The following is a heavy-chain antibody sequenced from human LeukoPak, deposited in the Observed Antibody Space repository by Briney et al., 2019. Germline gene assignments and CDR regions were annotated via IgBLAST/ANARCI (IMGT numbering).Heavy chain of an antibody. J-gene: IGHJ4*02. CDR3: AKMVREFYTISYYFDY. D-gene: IGHD2-8*01. CDR1: GFTFSGYA. Sequence: GGSLRLSCAASGFTFSGYAMNWVRQAPGKGLEWVSGISGSGAGTYYADPVKGRFTISRDNSKNTLYLQMNSLRADDTAVYYCAKMVREFYTISYYFDYWGQGTLVTVSA. CDR2: ISGSGAGT. V-gene: IGHV3-23*01.